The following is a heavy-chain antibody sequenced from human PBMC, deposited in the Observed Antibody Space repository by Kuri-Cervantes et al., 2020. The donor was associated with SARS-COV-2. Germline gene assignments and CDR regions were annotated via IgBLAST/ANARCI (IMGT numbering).Heavy chain of an antibody. CDR1: GFLFSASA. J-gene: IGHJ4*02. CDR3: ASDRVGASDY. CDR2: VRGKANNYAT. Sequence: GGSLRLSCEVSGFLFSASAIHWVHQGSGKGLEWVGRVRGKANNYATAYAASVKGRFTISRDDSKNMAYLQMNSLRAEDTAVYYCASDRVGASDYWGQGTLVTVSS. D-gene: IGHD1-26*01. V-gene: IGHV3-73*01.